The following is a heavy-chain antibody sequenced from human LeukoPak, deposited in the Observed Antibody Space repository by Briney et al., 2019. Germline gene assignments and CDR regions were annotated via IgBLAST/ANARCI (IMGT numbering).Heavy chain of an antibody. D-gene: IGHD2-2*01. J-gene: IGHJ3*02. CDR1: GGSISSSSYY. V-gene: IGHV4-39*01. Sequence: SETLSLTCTVSGGSISSSSYYWGWIRQPPGKGLEWIGSIYYSGSTYYNPSLKSRVTISVDTSKNQFSLKLSSVTAADTAVYYCARQGCSSTSCYSSPIVVTSPRRYAFDIWGQGTMVTVSS. CDR2: IYYSGST. CDR3: ARQGCSSTSCYSSPIVVTSPRRYAFDI.